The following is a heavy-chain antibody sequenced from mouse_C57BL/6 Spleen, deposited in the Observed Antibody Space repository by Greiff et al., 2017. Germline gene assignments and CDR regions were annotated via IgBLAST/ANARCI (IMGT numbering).Heavy chain of an antibody. CDR1: GFSLTSYG. J-gene: IGHJ3*01. V-gene: IGHV2-2*01. D-gene: IGHD2-4*01. CDR2: IWSGGST. Sequence: VQLQQSGPGLVQPSQSLSITCTVSGFSLTSYGVHWVRQSPGKGLEWLGVIWSGGSTDYNAAFISRLSISKDNSKSQVFFKMNSLQADDTAIYYCARRALYADYGFAYWGQGTLVTVSA. CDR3: ARRALYADYGFAY.